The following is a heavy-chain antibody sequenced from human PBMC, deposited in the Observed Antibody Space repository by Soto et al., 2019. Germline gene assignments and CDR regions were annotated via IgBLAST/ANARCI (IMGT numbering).Heavy chain of an antibody. J-gene: IGHJ4*02. Sequence: QVQLVQSGAEVKKPGASVKVSCKASGYTFTSYYMHWVRQAPGQGLEWMGIINPRGGSTSYAQKFQGRVTMTRDTSTSTVYMELSSLRSEDTAVYYCARALDIVATIKDYDSSGSGYWGQGTLVTVSS. CDR3: ARALDIVATIKDYDSSGSGY. CDR2: INPRGGST. D-gene: IGHD5-12*01. CDR1: GYTFTSYY. V-gene: IGHV1-46*01.